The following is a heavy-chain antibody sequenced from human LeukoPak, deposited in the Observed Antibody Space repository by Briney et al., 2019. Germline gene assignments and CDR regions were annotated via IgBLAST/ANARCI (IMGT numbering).Heavy chain of an antibody. CDR3: ARGAPPQN. J-gene: IGHJ4*02. CDR2: VYYTGAS. Sequence: ASETLSLTCTVSGGSISSSSYYWGWIRQPPGKGLEWIGSVYYTGASYYNPSLKSRVTISIDTSKKHFSLKLTSVTAADTAVYYCARGAPPQNWGQGTLVTVSS. V-gene: IGHV4-39*07. CDR1: GGSISSSSYY.